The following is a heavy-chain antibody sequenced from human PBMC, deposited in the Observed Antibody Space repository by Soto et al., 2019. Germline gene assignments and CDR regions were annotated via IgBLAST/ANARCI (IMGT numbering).Heavy chain of an antibody. V-gene: IGHV4-59*01. CDR2: IYYSGST. D-gene: IGHD3-3*01. CDR1: GGSISSYY. Sequence: SETLSLTCTVSGGSISSYYWSWIRQPPGKGLEWIGYIYYSGSTNYNPSLKSRVTISVDTSKNQFSLKLSSVTAADTAVYYCARGCIGWGSLRFLEWFNDYWGQGTLVTVSS. J-gene: IGHJ4*02. CDR3: ARGCIGWGSLRFLEWFNDY.